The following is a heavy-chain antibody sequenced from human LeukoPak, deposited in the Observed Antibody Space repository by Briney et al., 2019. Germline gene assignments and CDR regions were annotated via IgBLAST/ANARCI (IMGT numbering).Heavy chain of an antibody. CDR3: VKDPRDTYGTNWFVS. CDR1: GFSFGNYA. Sequence: PGGSLRLSCVASGFSFGNYAMSWVRQAPGKGLQWVSQISGTGGATWYAGLARDRFTISRDNSKKTLYLQMSGLRVEDTAMYYCVKDPRDTYGTNWFVSWGQGTLLIVSS. CDR2: ISGTGGAT. V-gene: IGHV3-23*01. J-gene: IGHJ5*01. D-gene: IGHD2-21*01.